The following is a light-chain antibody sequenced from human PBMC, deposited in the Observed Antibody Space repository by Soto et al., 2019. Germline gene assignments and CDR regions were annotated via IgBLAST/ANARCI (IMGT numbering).Light chain of an antibody. J-gene: IGKJ2*01. Sequence: AIQMTQSPSSLSASVGDRVAITCRASQGIRNNLGWYQQKPGKAPKLLIYAASSLQSGVPSRFSGSGSGTDFTLTISSLQPEDFATYFCLQDYNFPYTFGQGTKLEIK. CDR3: LQDYNFPYT. V-gene: IGKV1-6*01. CDR2: AAS. CDR1: QGIRNN.